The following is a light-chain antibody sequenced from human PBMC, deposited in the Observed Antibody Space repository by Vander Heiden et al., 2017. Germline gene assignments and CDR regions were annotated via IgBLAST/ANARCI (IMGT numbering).Light chain of an antibody. Sequence: SYEPPQPPSVSVSPGQTASITCSGDKWGDKYACWYQQKPGQSPVLVIYQDSKRPSGIPERFSGSNAGNTATLTISGTQAMDEADYYCQAWDSSTYVVFGGGTKLTVL. CDR3: QAWDSSTYVV. V-gene: IGLV3-1*01. J-gene: IGLJ2*01. CDR2: QDS. CDR1: KWGDKY.